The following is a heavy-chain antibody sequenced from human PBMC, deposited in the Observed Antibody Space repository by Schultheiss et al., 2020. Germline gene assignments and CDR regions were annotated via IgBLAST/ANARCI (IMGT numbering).Heavy chain of an antibody. D-gene: IGHD2-2*01. V-gene: IGHV3-33*01. Sequence: GESLKISCAASGFTFSSYGMHWVRQAPGKGLEWVAVIWYDGSNKYYADSVKGRFTISRDNSKNTLYLQMNSLRAEDTAVYYCAREGDIVVVPAAMGYYGMDVWGQGTTVTVSS. CDR3: AREGDIVVVPAAMGYYGMDV. J-gene: IGHJ6*02. CDR2: IWYDGSNK. CDR1: GFTFSSYG.